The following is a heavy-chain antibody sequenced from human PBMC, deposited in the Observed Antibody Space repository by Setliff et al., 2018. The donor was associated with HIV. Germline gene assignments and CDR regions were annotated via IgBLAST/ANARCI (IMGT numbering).Heavy chain of an antibody. D-gene: IGHD2-21*02. CDR2: IYYTGIT. J-gene: IGHJ4*02. CDR3: ARAPGVTPFDH. V-gene: IGHV4-39*01. Sequence: SETLSLTCTVSGGSISSSSYYWGWIRQPPEKGLEWIGSIYYTGITYYNPSLKSRVTISVDTSKNQFSLKLSSVTAADTAVYYCARAPGVTPFDHWGPGTLVTVSS. CDR1: GGSISSSSYY.